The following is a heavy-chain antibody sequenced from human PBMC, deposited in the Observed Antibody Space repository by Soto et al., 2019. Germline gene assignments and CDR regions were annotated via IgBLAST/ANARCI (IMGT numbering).Heavy chain of an antibody. Sequence: GESLKISCKGSGYSFTSYWIGWVRQMPGKGLEWMGIIYPGDSDTRYSPSFQGQVTISADKSISTAYLQWSSLKASDTAMYYCARLPRGGFGETNYYYYYMDVWGKGTTVTVSS. CDR2: IYPGDSDT. V-gene: IGHV5-51*01. D-gene: IGHD3-10*01. J-gene: IGHJ6*03. CDR3: ARLPRGGFGETNYYYYYMDV. CDR1: GYSFTSYW.